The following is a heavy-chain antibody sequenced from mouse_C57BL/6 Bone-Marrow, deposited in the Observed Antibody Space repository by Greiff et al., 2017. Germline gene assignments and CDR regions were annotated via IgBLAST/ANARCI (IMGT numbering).Heavy chain of an antibody. Sequence: EVMLVESGAELVRPGASVKLSCTASGFNIKDDYMHWVKQRPEQGLEWIGWIDPENGDTEYASKFQGKATITADTSSNTAYLQLSSLTSEDTAVYYHDGYYSYYFDYWGQGTTLTVSS. CDR3: DGYYSYYFDY. D-gene: IGHD2-3*01. J-gene: IGHJ2*01. CDR2: IDPENGDT. CDR1: GFNIKDDY. V-gene: IGHV14-4*01.